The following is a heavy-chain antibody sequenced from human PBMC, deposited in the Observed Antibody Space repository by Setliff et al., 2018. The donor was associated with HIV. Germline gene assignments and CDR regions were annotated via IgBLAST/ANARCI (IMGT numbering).Heavy chain of an antibody. J-gene: IGHJ6*03. CDR1: GGSISSYY. V-gene: IGHV4-59*08. D-gene: IGHD2-2*01. CDR2: IYYSGST. Sequence: SETLSLTCTVSGGSISSYYWSWIRQPPGKGLEWIGYIYYSGSTNYNPSLKSRVTISVDTSKNQFSLKLSSVTAADTAVYYCARICQLPIYYYYMDVWGKGTTVTVS. CDR3: ARICQLPIYYYYMDV.